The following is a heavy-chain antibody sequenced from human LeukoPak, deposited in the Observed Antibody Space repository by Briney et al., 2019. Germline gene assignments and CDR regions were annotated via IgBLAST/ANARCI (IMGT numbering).Heavy chain of an antibody. J-gene: IGHJ6*02. CDR1: GGSISSGGYS. CDR2: IYHSGST. V-gene: IGHV4-30-2*01. CDR3: ARGGYYYGMDV. Sequence: PSETLSLTCAVSGGSISSGGYSWSWIRQPPGKGLEWIGYIYHSGSTYYNLSLKSRVTISVDRSKNQFSLKLSSVTAADTAVYYCARGGYYYGMDVWGQGTTVTVSS.